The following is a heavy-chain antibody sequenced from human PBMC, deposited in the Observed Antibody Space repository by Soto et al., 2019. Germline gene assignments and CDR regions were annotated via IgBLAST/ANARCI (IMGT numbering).Heavy chain of an antibody. J-gene: IGHJ4*02. CDR1: GFTFSSYG. CDR3: AKVYSSTWVPLDY. Sequence: SLRLSCAASGFTFSSYGMHWVRQAPGKGLEWVAVISYDGSIKYYADSVKGRFTISRDNSKDTLYLQMNSLRAEDTAVYYCAKVYSSTWVPLDYWGQGTLVTVSS. D-gene: IGHD6-13*01. CDR2: ISYDGSIK. V-gene: IGHV3-30*18.